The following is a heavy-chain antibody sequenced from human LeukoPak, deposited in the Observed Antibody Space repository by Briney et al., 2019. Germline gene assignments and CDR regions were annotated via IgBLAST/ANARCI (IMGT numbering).Heavy chain of an antibody. CDR3: ARGGGWIVVVPAAMVWFDP. CDR1: GGSFNGYY. Sequence: SETLSLTCAVYGGSFNGYYWSWIRQPPGKGLEWIGEINHSGSTNYNPSLKSRVTISVDTSRNQFSLKLSSVTAADTAVYYCARGGGWIVVVPAAMVWFDPWGQGTLVTVSS. D-gene: IGHD2-2*01. CDR2: INHSGST. J-gene: IGHJ5*02. V-gene: IGHV4-34*01.